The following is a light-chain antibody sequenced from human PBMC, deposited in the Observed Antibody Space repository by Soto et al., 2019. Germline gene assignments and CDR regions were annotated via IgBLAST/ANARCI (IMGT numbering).Light chain of an antibody. V-gene: IGKV3-11*01. Sequence: EIVLTQSPATLSLSPGERATLSCRASQSVSSYLAWYQQKPGQAPRLLIYDASNRATGIPARFSGSGSETDFTPTISSLEPEDCAVYYCQQRSNWPPTFGGGTKVEIK. CDR1: QSVSSY. CDR2: DAS. J-gene: IGKJ4*01. CDR3: QQRSNWPPT.